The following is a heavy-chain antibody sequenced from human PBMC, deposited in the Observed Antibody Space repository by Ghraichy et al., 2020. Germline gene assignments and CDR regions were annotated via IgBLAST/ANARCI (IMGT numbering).Heavy chain of an antibody. Sequence: GGSLRLSCEASGFTFSTYTMNWVRQVPGKGLEWLSYITLRSAGYYADSVKGRFTISRDNARNSLYLQMNSLRAEDTAVYFCARDLYYAFDIWGQGTMVTVSS. CDR1: GFTFSTYT. CDR2: ITLRSAG. V-gene: IGHV3-48*04. J-gene: IGHJ3*02. D-gene: IGHD3-10*01. CDR3: ARDLYYAFDI.